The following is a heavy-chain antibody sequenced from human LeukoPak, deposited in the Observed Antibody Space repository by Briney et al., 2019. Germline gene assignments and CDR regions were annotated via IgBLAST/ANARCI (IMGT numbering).Heavy chain of an antibody. J-gene: IGHJ6*02. D-gene: IGHD3-16*01. CDR1: GFTFSSYW. Sequence: RAGESLRLSCAASGFTFSSYWMNCARQAPGKGLEWVASINHNGNVNYHVDSVKGRFTISRDNAKNSLYLQMSNLRAEDTAVYFSARGGGLDVGGQGATVTVSS. CDR3: ARGGGLDV. CDR2: INHNGNVN. V-gene: IGHV3-7*03.